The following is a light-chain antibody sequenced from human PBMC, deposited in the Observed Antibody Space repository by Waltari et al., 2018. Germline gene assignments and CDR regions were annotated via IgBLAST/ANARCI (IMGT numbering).Light chain of an antibody. V-gene: IGKV3-11*01. CDR2: DAS. J-gene: IGKJ2*01. Sequence: EIVLTHSPATLSLSPGDRATLSCIAIQSLSSYSAWYQQKPGQAPRLLIYDASNRATGIPARFSGSGSGTDFTLTIRSLEPEDFAVYYCQQRSNWPPLYTFGQGTKLEIK. CDR3: QQRSNWPPLYT. CDR1: QSLSSY.